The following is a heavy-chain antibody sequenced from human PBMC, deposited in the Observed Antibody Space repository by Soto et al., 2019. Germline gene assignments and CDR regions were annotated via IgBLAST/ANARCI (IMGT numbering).Heavy chain of an antibody. V-gene: IGHV3-48*02. CDR1: GFTFSSFS. D-gene: IGHD3-3*01. Sequence: PGGSLRLSCAASGFTFSSFSMNWVRQAPGKGLEWVSYISSSSSTIYYADSVKGRFTISRDNAKNSLYLQMNSLRDEDTAVYYYARDGTYYDFWSGYYMNGMDVWGQGTTVTVSS. CDR2: ISSSSSTI. CDR3: ARDGTYYDFWSGYYMNGMDV. J-gene: IGHJ6*02.